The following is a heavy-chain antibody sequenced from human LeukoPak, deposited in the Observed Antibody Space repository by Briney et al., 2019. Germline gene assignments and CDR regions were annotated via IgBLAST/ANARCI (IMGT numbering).Heavy chain of an antibody. J-gene: IGHJ5*01. CDR2: INPDDDRT. V-gene: IGHV1-46*01. D-gene: IGHD3-3*01. CDR3: ARLIGVLGPATIDGFWRGYYDS. CDR1: GYTFTNNY. Sequence: ASVKVSCKTSGYTFTNNYINWVRQAPGQGLEWMGMINPDDDRTDYVQRFKGRITVTRDMSTSTVYMELSSLTSEDTAMYLCARLIGVLGPATIDGFWRGYYDSWGQGTLVTVSS.